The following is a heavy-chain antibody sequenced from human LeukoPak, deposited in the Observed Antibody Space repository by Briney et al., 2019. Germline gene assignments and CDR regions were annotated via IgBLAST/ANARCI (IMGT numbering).Heavy chain of an antibody. V-gene: IGHV4-38-2*01. CDR3: SSRNDPSFSNYGAS. Sequence: SETPSLTCAVSGYPINNAYYWVRIRQPPGKGLEWIGSLFHPDSTYYNPSLQNRVSISVDTSRNQFSLKLSFVTAADTAVYYCSSRNDPSFSNYGASGAKGIPVTVP. CDR1: GYPINNAYY. D-gene: IGHD3-16*01. J-gene: IGHJ6*03. CDR2: LFHPDST.